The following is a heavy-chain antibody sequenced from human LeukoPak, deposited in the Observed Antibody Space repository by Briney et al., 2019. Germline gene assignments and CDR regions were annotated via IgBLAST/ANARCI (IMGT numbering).Heavy chain of an antibody. V-gene: IGHV3-23*01. CDR3: TIGVVETLIDY. J-gene: IGHJ4*02. CDR2: ISGSGDKT. CDR1: GFTFSSYA. Sequence: GGSLRLSCAASGFTFSSYAMSWVRQGPGKGLEWVSSISGSGDKTNYADSVKGRFTISRDNSKNTVFLQMNSLRDEDTAVYYCTIGVVETLIDYWGQGTLVTVSS. D-gene: IGHD2-15*01.